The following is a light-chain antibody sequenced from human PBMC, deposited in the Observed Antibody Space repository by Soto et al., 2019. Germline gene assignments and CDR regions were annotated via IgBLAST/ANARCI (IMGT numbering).Light chain of an antibody. J-gene: IGKJ1*01. CDR1: QSISSW. Sequence: DIQMTQSPSTLSASVGDRVTITCGASQSISSWLAWYQQKPGKAPNLLIYDASSLESGVPSRFSGSGSGTEFTLTISSLQPDDFATYYCQQYNSYSWTFGQGTKVDIK. CDR2: DAS. CDR3: QQYNSYSWT. V-gene: IGKV1-5*01.